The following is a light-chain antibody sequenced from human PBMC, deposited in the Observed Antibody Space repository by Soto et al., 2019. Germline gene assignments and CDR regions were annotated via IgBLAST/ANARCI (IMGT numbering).Light chain of an antibody. V-gene: IGKV3-20*01. CDR3: QQYAGLPYS. CDR2: GAS. Sequence: EIVLTQSPGTLSLSPGERATLSCRASQSVSSSYLAWYQQKPGQAPRLLIYGASSRATGIQDRFSGSGSGTDFTLSISRLEPDAVAVYYCQQYAGLPYSFGQGTKLEIK. J-gene: IGKJ2*01. CDR1: QSVSSSY.